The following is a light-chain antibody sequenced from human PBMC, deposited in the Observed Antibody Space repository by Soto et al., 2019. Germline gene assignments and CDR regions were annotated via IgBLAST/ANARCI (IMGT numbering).Light chain of an antibody. Sequence: EIILTQSPDALSLSPGERATLSCRASQTVSSNYLAWCQQRPGQAPRLLIYGASTRASGIPERFTGSGPGTDFTLSITSLEPEDFAMYYCQQYENSPITFGLGTRLEI. V-gene: IGKV3-20*01. J-gene: IGKJ5*01. CDR1: QTVSSNY. CDR2: GAS. CDR3: QQYENSPIT.